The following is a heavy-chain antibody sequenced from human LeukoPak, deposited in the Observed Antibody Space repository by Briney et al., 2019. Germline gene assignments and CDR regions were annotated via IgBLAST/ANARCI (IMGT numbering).Heavy chain of an antibody. CDR3: AKDGYSSGWSHYYYYYMDV. CDR1: GFTFSSYS. V-gene: IGHV3-48*01. D-gene: IGHD6-19*01. Sequence: GGSLRLSCAASGFTFSSYSINWVRQAPGKGLEWVSYISSSSSTIYYADSVKGRFTIPRDNSKNTLYLQMNSLRAEDTAVYYCAKDGYSSGWSHYYYYYMDVWGKGTTVTISS. J-gene: IGHJ6*03. CDR2: ISSSSSTI.